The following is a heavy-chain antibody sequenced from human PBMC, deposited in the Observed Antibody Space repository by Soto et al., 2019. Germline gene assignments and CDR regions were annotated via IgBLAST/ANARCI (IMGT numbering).Heavy chain of an antibody. D-gene: IGHD3-22*01. CDR3: ARALTYYYDIDY. J-gene: IGHJ4*02. CDR2: INSDGSRT. Sequence: GGSLRLSCAASGFTFSSYWMHWVRQAPGKGLVWVSRINSDGSRTTYADTVKGRFTISRDNAKNILHLQMNSLRAEDTAVYYCARALTYYYDIDYWGQGTLVTVSS. CDR1: GFTFSSYW. V-gene: IGHV3-74*01.